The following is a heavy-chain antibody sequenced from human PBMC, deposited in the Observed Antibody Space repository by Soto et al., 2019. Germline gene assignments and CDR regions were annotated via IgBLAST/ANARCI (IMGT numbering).Heavy chain of an antibody. Sequence: PSEPLSLTWGVYGGSISGFYWNWIRQPPGKGLEWIGYIYYSGSTNYNPSLKSRVTISVDTSKDQFSLKLCSVTAADTAVYYCTRDFGTLGQGTLVTVSS. CDR3: TRDFGT. CDR2: IYYSGST. CDR1: GGSISGFY. J-gene: IGHJ5*02. V-gene: IGHV4-59*01.